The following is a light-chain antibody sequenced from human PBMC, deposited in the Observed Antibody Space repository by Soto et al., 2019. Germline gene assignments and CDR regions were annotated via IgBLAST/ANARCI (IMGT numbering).Light chain of an antibody. CDR2: GAS. CDR1: QSVSSTY. CDR3: QQYGRSPPNT. J-gene: IGKJ4*01. V-gene: IGKV3-20*01. Sequence: EIVLTQSPGTLSLSPGERATLSCRASQSVSSTYLAWYQQKPGQAPRLLIYGASSRATGIPDRFSGSGSGTDFTLTISRLEPEDFAVYYCQQYGRSPPNTFGGGNKVEIK.